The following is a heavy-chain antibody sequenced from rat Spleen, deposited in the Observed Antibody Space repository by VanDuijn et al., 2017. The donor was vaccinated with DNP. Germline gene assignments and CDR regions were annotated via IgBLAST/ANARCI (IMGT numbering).Heavy chain of an antibody. CDR2: SSYDGVNT. CDR1: GFTFSDYY. D-gene: IGHD1-4*01. CDR3: ARRVLPLRVWDY. J-gene: IGHJ2*01. Sequence: EVQLVESGGGLVQPGRSLKLSCAASGFTFSDYYMAWVRQAPPKGLEWVAYSSYDGVNTYNGDSVKGRFTISRDNAKSTLYLQMNSLRSEDMATYYCARRVLPLRVWDYWGQGVMVTVSS. V-gene: IGHV5-22*01.